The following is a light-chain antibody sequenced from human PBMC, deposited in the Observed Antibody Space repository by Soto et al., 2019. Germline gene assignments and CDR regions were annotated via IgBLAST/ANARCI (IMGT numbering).Light chain of an antibody. CDR2: LGS. J-gene: IGKJ5*01. CDR3: MQALQTPPA. CDR1: QSLLHSNGYNY. V-gene: IGKV2-28*01. Sequence: DIVMTQSPLSLPVTPGEPASISCRSSQSLLHSNGYNYLDWYLQKPGQSPQLLIYLGSNRASGVHDRFSGSGSGTDFTLKIRRVEAEDVGVYYCMQALQTPPAVGQGTRLENK.